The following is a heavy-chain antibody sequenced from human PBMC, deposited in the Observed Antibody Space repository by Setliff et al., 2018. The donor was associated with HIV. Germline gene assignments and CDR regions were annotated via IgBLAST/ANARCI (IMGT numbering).Heavy chain of an antibody. D-gene: IGHD5-18*01. CDR2: IYHRGNS. CDR3: ARTLRAAAMGYFDY. V-gene: IGHV4-38-2*02. CDR1: GYSIRSTYY. J-gene: IGHJ4*02. Sequence: KPSETLSLTCNVSGYSIRSTYYWGWIRQTPGKGLEWLGSIYHRGNSYYRPSLKSRVSISVDTSKNQFSLKLTSVTAADTAVYYCARTLRAAAMGYFDYWGQGTLVTVSS.